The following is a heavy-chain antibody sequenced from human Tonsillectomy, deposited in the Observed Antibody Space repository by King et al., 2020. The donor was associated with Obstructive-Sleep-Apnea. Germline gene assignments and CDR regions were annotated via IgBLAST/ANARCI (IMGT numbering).Heavy chain of an antibody. CDR1: GFTFDYYA. CDR3: AKAAPGADEYFQH. V-gene: IGHV3-9*01. CDR2: SSLNSGSI. Sequence: VQLVESGGGLVQPGRSLRLSCGASGFTFDYYAIHWVRQAPGEGLEWGAGSSLNSGSICFAECVKGRFPISRDNAKNSLSLQMNSLRAEDTALYYCAKAAPGADEYFQHWGQGTLVTVSS. D-gene: IGHD3-10*01. J-gene: IGHJ1*01.